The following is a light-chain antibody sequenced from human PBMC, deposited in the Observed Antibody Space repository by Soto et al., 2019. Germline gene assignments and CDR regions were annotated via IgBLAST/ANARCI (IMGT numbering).Light chain of an antibody. J-gene: IGLJ2*01. Sequence: NFMLTQPHSVSESPGKTVTISCTRSSGSFASNYVRWYQQRPGSSPTTVIYEDNQRPSGVPDRFSGSIDSSSNSASLTISGLQTGDEADYYCQSYDSNNQGVVFGGGTKVTVL. CDR3: QSYDSNNQGVV. V-gene: IGLV6-57*01. CDR1: SGSFASNY. CDR2: EDN.